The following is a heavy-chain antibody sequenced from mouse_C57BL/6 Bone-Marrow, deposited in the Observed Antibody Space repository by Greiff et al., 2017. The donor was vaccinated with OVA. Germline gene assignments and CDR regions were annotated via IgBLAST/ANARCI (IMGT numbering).Heavy chain of an antibody. Sequence: EVMLVESGGGLVKPGRSLKLSCAASGFTFSDYGMHWVRQAPEKGLEWVAYISSGSSTIYYADTVKGRFTISRDNAKNTLFLQMTSLRSEDTAMYYCATNWFDYWGQGTTLTVSS. CDR3: ATNWFDY. V-gene: IGHV5-17*01. CDR2: ISSGSSTI. CDR1: GFTFSDYG. D-gene: IGHD4-1*01. J-gene: IGHJ2*01.